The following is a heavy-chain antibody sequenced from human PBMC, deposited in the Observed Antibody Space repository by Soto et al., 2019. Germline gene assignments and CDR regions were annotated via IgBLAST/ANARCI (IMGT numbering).Heavy chain of an antibody. CDR1: GFTFSSYE. V-gene: IGHV3-48*03. CDR3: ARDGTAAGRRFDY. J-gene: IGHJ4*02. CDR2: ISSSGSTI. D-gene: IGHD6-13*01. Sequence: SLRLSCAASGFTFSSYEMNWVRQAPGEGLEWVSYISSSGSTIYYADSVKGRFTISSDNAKNSLYLQMNSLRAEDTAVYYCARDGTAAGRRFDYWGQGTLVTVSS.